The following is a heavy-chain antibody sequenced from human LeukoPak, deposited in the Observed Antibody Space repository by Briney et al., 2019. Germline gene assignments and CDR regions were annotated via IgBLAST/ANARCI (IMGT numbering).Heavy chain of an antibody. Sequence: GGSLRLSCAASGFTFSSYEMNWVRQAPGKGLEWVSYISSSGSTIYYADSVKGRFTISRDNAKNSLYLQMNSLRAEDTAVYYCAREGYYDSSGYYYNAFDIWGQGTMVTVSS. CDR3: AREGYYDSSGYYYNAFDI. J-gene: IGHJ3*02. CDR2: ISSSGSTI. CDR1: GFTFSSYE. D-gene: IGHD3-22*01. V-gene: IGHV3-48*03.